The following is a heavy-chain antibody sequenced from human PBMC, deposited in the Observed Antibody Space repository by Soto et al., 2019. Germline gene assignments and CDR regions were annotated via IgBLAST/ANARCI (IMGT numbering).Heavy chain of an antibody. Sequence: GGSLRLSCAASGFTFDDYAMHWVRQAPGKGLEWVSGISWNSGSIGYADSVKGRFTISRDNAKNSLYLQMNSLRAEDTALYYCAKDKGGDYSNFGDAFDIWGQGTMVTVSS. J-gene: IGHJ3*02. V-gene: IGHV3-9*01. CDR1: GFTFDDYA. CDR2: ISWNSGSI. D-gene: IGHD4-4*01. CDR3: AKDKGGDYSNFGDAFDI.